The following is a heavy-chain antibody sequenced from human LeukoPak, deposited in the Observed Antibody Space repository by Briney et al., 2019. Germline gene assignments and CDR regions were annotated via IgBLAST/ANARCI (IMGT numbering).Heavy chain of an antibody. CDR3: ARDPAPEYSGSYCDDAFDI. Sequence: GGSLRLSCAASGFTFSCYSMNWVRQAPGKGLEWVSYISSSSSTIYYADSVKGRFTTSRDNAKNSLCLQMNSLRAEDTAVYYCARDPAPEYSGSYCDDAFDIWGQGTMVTVSS. J-gene: IGHJ3*02. V-gene: IGHV3-48*01. CDR1: GFTFSCYS. CDR2: ISSSSSTI. D-gene: IGHD1-26*01.